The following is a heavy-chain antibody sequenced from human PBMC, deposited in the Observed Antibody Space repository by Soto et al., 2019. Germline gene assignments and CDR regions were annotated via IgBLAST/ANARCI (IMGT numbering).Heavy chain of an antibody. J-gene: IGHJ6*02. D-gene: IGHD3-9*01. CDR2: IYYSGST. Sequence: QVQLQESGPGLVKPSQTLSLTCTVSGGSISSGDYYWSWIRQPPGKGREWIGYIYYSGSTYYNPSLKSRVTISVDTSKNQFSLKLSSVTAADTAVYYCARDHYVYDILTGYGYYYGMDVWGQGTTVTVSS. CDR1: GGSISSGDYY. CDR3: ARDHYVYDILTGYGYYYGMDV. V-gene: IGHV4-30-4*01.